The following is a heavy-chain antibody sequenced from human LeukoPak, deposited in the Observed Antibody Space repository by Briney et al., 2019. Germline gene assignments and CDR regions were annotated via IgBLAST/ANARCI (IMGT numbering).Heavy chain of an antibody. V-gene: IGHV3-7*01. CDR2: IKPDGSQT. D-gene: IGHD1-26*01. CDR1: GFTFGDYW. Sequence: GGSLRLSCAASGFTFGDYWMSWVRQAPGKGLEWVANIKPDGSQTSFVDSLKGRFTISRDNAKNSLYLQMNSLKAEDTAVYYCARELSGSYFFDYWGQGTLVTVSS. CDR3: ARELSGSYFFDY. J-gene: IGHJ4*02.